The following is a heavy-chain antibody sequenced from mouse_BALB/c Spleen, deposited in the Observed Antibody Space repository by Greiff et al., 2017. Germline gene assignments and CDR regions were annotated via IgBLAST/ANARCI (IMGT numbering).Heavy chain of an antibody. CDR2: IWAGGST. D-gene: IGHD2-4*01. J-gene: IGHJ3*01. V-gene: IGHV2-9*02. CDR1: GFSLTSYG. CDR3: ATPYYDYDWFAY. Sequence: QVQLQQSGPGLVAPSQSLSITCTVSGFSLTSYGVHWVRQPPGKGLEWLGVIWAGGSTNYNSALMSRLSISKDNSKSQVFLKMNSLQTDDTAMYYCATPYYDYDWFAYWGQGTLVTVSA.